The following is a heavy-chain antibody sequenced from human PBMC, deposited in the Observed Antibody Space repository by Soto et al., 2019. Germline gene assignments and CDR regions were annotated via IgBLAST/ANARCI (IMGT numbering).Heavy chain of an antibody. J-gene: IGHJ6*02. CDR3: ARHPRDGYYYYGMDV. CDR1: GYSFTSYW. V-gene: IGHV5-10-1*01. CDR2: IDPSDSYT. Sequence: GESLKISCKGSGYSFTSYWISWVRQMPGKGLEWMGRIDPSDSYTNYSPSFQGHVTISADKSISTAYLQWSSLKASDTAMYYCARHPRDGYYYYGMDVWGQGTTVTVSS.